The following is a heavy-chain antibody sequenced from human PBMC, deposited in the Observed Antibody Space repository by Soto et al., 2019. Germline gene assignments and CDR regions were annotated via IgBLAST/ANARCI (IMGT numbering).Heavy chain of an antibody. CDR1: GFTFISYA. Sequence: HPWGSLRLSCAASGFTFISYAIHFVRQAPFKGLEWVAVISYDGSNKYYADSVKGRFTISRDNSKNTLYLQMNSLRAEDTAVYYCAFQWLHDAFDTWGQGTMVTVSS. D-gene: IGHD3-22*01. CDR2: ISYDGSNK. V-gene: IGHV3-30-3*01. J-gene: IGHJ3*02. CDR3: AFQWLHDAFDT.